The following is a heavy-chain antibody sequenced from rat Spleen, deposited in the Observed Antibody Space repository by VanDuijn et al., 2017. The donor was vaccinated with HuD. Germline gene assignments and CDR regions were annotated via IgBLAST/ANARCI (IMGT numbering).Heavy chain of an antibody. CDR1: GFTFNRYW. Sequence: EVQLVETGGGLVQPGRSLKLSCVASGFTFNRYWMYWVRQAPGKGLEWVSSISNDGGTTYYPDSVKGRFTISRDNAENTIYLQMNSLRSEDTATYYCAVSGFGFWGQGVMVTVSS. V-gene: IGHV5-58*01. D-gene: IGHD4-4*01. CDR3: AVSGFGF. J-gene: IGHJ2*01. CDR2: ISNDGGTT.